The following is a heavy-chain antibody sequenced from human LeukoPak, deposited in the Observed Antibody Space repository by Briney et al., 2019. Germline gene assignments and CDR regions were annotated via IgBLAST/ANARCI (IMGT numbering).Heavy chain of an antibody. Sequence: GGSLRLSCTASAFTFSSYAMSWVRQAPGKGLEWVANIKQDGSEKYYVDSVKGRFTISRDNAKNSLYLQMNSLRAEDTAVYYCARDRRSTHYYYYYMDVWGKGTTVTVSS. J-gene: IGHJ6*03. CDR3: ARDRRSTHYYYYYMDV. CDR1: AFTFSSYA. D-gene: IGHD1-26*01. V-gene: IGHV3-7*01. CDR2: IKQDGSEK.